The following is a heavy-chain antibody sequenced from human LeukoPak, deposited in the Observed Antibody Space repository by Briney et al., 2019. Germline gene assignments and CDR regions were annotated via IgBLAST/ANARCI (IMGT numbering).Heavy chain of an antibody. CDR1: GGTFSSYA. Sequence: EASVKVSCKASGGTFSSYAISWVRQAPGQGLEWMGGIIPIFGTANYAQKFQGRVTITTDESTSTAYMELSSLRSEDTAVYYCAREASGGGSCYWGQGTLVTVSS. J-gene: IGHJ4*02. CDR2: IIPIFGTA. CDR3: AREASGGGSCY. V-gene: IGHV1-69*05. D-gene: IGHD2-15*01.